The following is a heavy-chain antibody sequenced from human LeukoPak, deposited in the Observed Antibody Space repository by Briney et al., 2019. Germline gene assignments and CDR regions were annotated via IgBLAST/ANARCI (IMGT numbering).Heavy chain of an antibody. CDR3: ARDRPSYCSSTSCQGYYYMDV. CDR2: ISSSSSYI. V-gene: IGHV3-21*01. D-gene: IGHD2-2*01. Sequence: GGSLRLSCAASGFTFSSYSMNWVRQAPGKGLEWVSSISSSSSYIYYADSVKGRFTISRDNAKNSLYLQMNSLRAEDTAVYYCARDRPSYCSSTSCQGYYYMDVWGKGTTVTVSS. J-gene: IGHJ6*03. CDR1: GFTFSSYS.